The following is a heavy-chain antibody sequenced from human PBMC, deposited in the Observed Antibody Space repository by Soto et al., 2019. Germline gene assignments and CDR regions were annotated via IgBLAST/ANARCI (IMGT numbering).Heavy chain of an antibody. D-gene: IGHD6-19*01. V-gene: IGHV4-34*01. CDR1: GGSFSGYY. Sequence: SETLSLTCAVYGGSFSGYYWGWIRQPPGKGLEWIGEINHSGSTNYNPSLKSRVTISVDTSKNQFSLKLSSVTAADTAVYYCARGRRVAGTYDYYYYMDVWGKGTTVTVSS. J-gene: IGHJ6*03. CDR2: INHSGST. CDR3: ARGRRVAGTYDYYYYMDV.